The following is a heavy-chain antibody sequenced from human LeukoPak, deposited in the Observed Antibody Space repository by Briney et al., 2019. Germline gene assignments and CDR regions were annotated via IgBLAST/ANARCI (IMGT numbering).Heavy chain of an antibody. J-gene: IGHJ3*02. Sequence: SETLSLTCTVSGGSISSSSYYWGWIRQPPGKGLEWIGSIYYSGSTYYNPSLKSRVTISVDTSKNQFSLKLSSVTAADTAVYYCARVNTVTTGGDPAFDIWGQGTMVTVSS. D-gene: IGHD4-17*01. CDR2: IYYSGST. V-gene: IGHV4-39*07. CDR1: GGSISSSSYY. CDR3: ARVNTVTTGGDPAFDI.